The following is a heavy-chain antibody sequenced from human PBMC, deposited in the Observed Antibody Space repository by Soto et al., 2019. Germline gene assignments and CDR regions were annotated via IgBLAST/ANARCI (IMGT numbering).Heavy chain of an antibody. CDR2: ISGSGGST. CDR3: AKEPAIVVVVAATSNWFDP. J-gene: IGHJ5*02. CDR1: GFTFSSYA. V-gene: IGHV3-23*01. D-gene: IGHD2-15*01. Sequence: EVQLLESGGGLVQPGGSLRLSCAASGFTFSSYAMSWVRQAPGKGLEWVSAISGSGGSTYYADSVKGRFTISRDNSKNTLYLKMNSLRAEDTAVYYCAKEPAIVVVVAATSNWFDPWGQGTLVTVSS.